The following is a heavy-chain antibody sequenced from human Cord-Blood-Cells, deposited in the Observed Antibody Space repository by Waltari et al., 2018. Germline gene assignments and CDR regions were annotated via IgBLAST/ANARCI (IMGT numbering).Heavy chain of an antibody. J-gene: IGHJ4*02. CDR2: IIPIFGTA. CDR3: AREASIQLWSRDYFDY. D-gene: IGHD5-18*01. V-gene: IGHV1-69*01. CDR1: GGTFSSYA. Sequence: QVQLVQSGAEVKKPGSSVKVSCKASGGTFSSYAISWVRQAPGQGLEWMGGIIPIFGTANDAKKFQGRVTITAGESTSTAYMELSSLRSEDTAVYYCAREASIQLWSRDYFDYWGQGTLVTVSS.